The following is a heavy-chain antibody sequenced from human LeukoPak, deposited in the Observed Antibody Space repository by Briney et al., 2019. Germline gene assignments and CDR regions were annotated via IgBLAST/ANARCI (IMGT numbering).Heavy chain of an antibody. J-gene: IGHJ4*02. D-gene: IGHD7-27*01. CDR2: VYYSGST. V-gene: IGHV4-59*01. CDR3: AREGSALTTWGDLDY. CDR1: GGSISNYY. Sequence: TSETLSLTCSVSGGSISNYYWSWIRQPPGKGLEWIGYVYYSGSTNYNPSLKSRVTISLDKSKKQFSLKLSSVTAADTAVYYCAREGSALTTWGDLDYWGQGTLVTVSS.